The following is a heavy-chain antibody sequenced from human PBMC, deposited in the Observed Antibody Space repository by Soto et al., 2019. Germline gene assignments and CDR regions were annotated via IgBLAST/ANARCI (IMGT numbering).Heavy chain of an antibody. D-gene: IGHD6-13*01. V-gene: IGHV3-11*01. Sequence: QVQLVESGGGLVKPGGSLRLSCAASGFTFSDYYMTWIRQAPGRGLEWVSYISGSGTDKSYADSVKGRFTISKDNADNSLFLQMNNLRAEDTAVYYGAKLFTTAAAGTLDYWGQGTLVTVSS. CDR1: GFTFSDYY. CDR3: AKLFTTAAAGTLDY. CDR2: ISGSGTDK. J-gene: IGHJ4*02.